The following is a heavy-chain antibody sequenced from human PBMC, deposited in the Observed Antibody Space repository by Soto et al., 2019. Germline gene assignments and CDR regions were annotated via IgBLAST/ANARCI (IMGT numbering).Heavy chain of an antibody. D-gene: IGHD3-3*01. V-gene: IGHV3-48*01. CDR3: ARDTSRLDY. CDR2: ISSSSSI. CDR1: GFTFSSYS. J-gene: IGHJ4*02. Sequence: PGGSLRLSCAASGFTFSSYSMNWVRQAPGKGLEWVSYISSSSSIYYADSVKGRFTISRDNAKNSLFLQMNGLRAEDTAVYYCARDTSRLDYWGQGTLVTVSS.